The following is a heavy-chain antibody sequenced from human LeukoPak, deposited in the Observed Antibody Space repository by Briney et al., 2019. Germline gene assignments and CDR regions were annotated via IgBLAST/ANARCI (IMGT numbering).Heavy chain of an antibody. CDR3: ARRGMAAAGFSDY. J-gene: IGHJ4*02. D-gene: IGHD6-13*01. Sequence: SETLSLTCTVSGGSISDYYWNWIRQPPGKGLEWVGYISSSGRTNYNPSLKRRVTISVDTSKNQFSLKLTSMTAADTAVYYCARRGMAAAGFSDYWGQGTLVTVSS. CDR2: ISSSGRT. V-gene: IGHV4-4*08. CDR1: GGSISDYY.